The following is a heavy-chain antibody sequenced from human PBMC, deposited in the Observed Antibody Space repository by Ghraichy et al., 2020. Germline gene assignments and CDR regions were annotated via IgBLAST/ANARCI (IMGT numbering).Heavy chain of an antibody. CDR3: ARSPSPIVVVTYAFDM. V-gene: IGHV1-2*02. Sequence: ASVKVSCKASGYTFTGYYMHWVRQAPGQGLEWMGWINPNSGGTNYAQKFQGRVTMTRDTSISTAYMELSRLRSDDTAVYYCARSPSPIVVVTYAFDMWGQGTMVTVSS. D-gene: IGHD2-21*02. J-gene: IGHJ3*02. CDR1: GYTFTGYY. CDR2: INPNSGGT.